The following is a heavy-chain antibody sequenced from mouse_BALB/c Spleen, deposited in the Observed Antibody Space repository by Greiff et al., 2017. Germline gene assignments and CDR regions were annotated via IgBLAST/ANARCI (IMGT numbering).Heavy chain of an antibody. V-gene: IGHV2-9*02. Sequence: VQLKESGPGLVAPSQSLSITCTVSGFSLTSYGVHWVRQPPGKGLEWLGVIWAGGSTNYNSALMSRLSISEDNSKSQVFLKMNSLQTDDTAMYYCARYGNYDWYFDVWGAGTTVTVSS. CDR1: GFSLTSYG. CDR2: IWAGGST. CDR3: ARYGNYDWYFDV. D-gene: IGHD2-10*02. J-gene: IGHJ1*01.